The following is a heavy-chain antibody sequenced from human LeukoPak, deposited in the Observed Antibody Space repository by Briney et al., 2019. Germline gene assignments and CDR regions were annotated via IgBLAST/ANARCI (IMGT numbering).Heavy chain of an antibody. Sequence: GGSLRLSCSASGFTFSASWMTWVRQAPGKGLEWVANIKDNGRGEYYVDSVKGRFTVSRDNAKNSVYLQMNSLRAEDTAVYYCARDASRGRDNWGQGTLVTVSS. CDR2: IKDNGRGE. J-gene: IGHJ4*02. CDR1: GFTFSASW. V-gene: IGHV3-7*01. D-gene: IGHD2-2*01. CDR3: ARDASRGRDN.